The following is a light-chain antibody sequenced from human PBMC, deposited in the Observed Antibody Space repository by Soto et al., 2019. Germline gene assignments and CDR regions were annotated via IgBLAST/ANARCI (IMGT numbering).Light chain of an antibody. J-gene: IGKJ4*01. CDR3: QQSYSAPLT. V-gene: IGKV1-9*01. CDR1: QGISSN. Sequence: DIQLTQPPSFLSASVGDIVTITFRASQGISSNLAWYQQKPGKAPKLLIYAASTLQSGVPSRFSGSGSGTEFTLTISSLQPEDFATYYCQQSYSAPLTFGGGTKVDIK. CDR2: AAS.